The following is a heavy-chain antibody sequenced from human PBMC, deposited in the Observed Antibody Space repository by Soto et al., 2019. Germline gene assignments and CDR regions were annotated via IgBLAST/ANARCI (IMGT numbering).Heavy chain of an antibody. V-gene: IGHV1-46*03. J-gene: IGHJ4*02. D-gene: IGHD2-15*01. Sequence: QVQLVQSGAEVKKPGASVKVSCKASGYTVTSYYMHWVRQAPGQGLEWMGIINPSGSTSYAQKFQGRVTMTRDTSTSTVYMELSSLRSEDTAVYYCARVYCSGGSCYSIDYWGQGTLVTVSS. CDR2: INPSGST. CDR1: GYTVTSYY. CDR3: ARVYCSGGSCYSIDY.